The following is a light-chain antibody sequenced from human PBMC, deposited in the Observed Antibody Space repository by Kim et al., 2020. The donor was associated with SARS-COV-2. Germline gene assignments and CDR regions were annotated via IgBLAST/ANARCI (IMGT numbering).Light chain of an antibody. CDR2: SNN. Sequence: QRVTISCSGSHSTIGSNPVNWYQQLPGMAPNLLIYSNNQRPSGVPDRISGSKSGTSASLAISGLQSEDEADYYCATWDDSLNGVVFGGGTQLTVL. CDR1: HSTIGSNP. CDR3: ATWDDSLNGVV. V-gene: IGLV1-44*01. J-gene: IGLJ2*01.